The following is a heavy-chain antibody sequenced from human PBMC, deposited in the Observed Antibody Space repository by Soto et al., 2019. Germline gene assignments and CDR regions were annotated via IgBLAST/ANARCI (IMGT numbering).Heavy chain of an antibody. J-gene: IGHJ4*02. CDR1: GGSIVSYY. CDR2: IYYSGST. D-gene: IGHD3-22*01. CDR3: ATSYYDSSGSPWPFDY. Sequence: SETLSLAFTGSGGSIVSYYCSFVRHPPWKGLEWIGYIYYSGSTNYNPSLKSRVTISVDTSKNQFSLKLSSVTAADTAVYYCATSYYDSSGSPWPFDYWGQGTLVTVSS. V-gene: IGHV4-59*01.